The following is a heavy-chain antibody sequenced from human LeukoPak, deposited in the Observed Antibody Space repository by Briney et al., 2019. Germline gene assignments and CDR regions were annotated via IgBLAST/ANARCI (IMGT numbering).Heavy chain of an antibody. CDR2: IKQDGSEK. CDR1: GFTFSSYW. CDR3: AKRARGYSYYLDY. V-gene: IGHV3-7*01. J-gene: IGHJ4*02. Sequence: GGSLRLSCAASGFTFSSYWMSWVRQAPGKGLEWVANIKQDGSEKYYVDSVKGRFTISRDNAKNSLYLQMNSLRAEDTAVYYCAKRARGYSYYLDYWGQGTLVTVSS. D-gene: IGHD5-18*01.